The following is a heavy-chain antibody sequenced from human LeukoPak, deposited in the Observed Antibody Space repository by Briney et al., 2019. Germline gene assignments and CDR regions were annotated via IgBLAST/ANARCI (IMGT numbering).Heavy chain of an antibody. CDR3: ARRAGAYSHPYDY. V-gene: IGHV3-53*01. CDR2: IYSDNT. D-gene: IGHD4/OR15-4a*01. Sequence: GGSLRLSCTVSGFTVSSNSMSWVRQAPGKGVEWVSFIYSDNTHCSDSVKGRFTISRDNSKNTLYLQMNSLRAEDTAVYYCARRAGAYSHPYDYWGQGTLVTVSS. CDR1: GFTVSSNS. J-gene: IGHJ4*02.